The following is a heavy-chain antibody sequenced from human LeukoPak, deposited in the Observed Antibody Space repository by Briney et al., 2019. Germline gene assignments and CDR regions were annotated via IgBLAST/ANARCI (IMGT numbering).Heavy chain of an antibody. CDR3: ARGRDCDILTGYQYYFDY. V-gene: IGHV1-8*01. CDR1: GYTFTSYD. CDR2: MNPNSGNT. D-gene: IGHD3-9*01. Sequence: GASVKVSCKASGYTFTSYDINWVRQATGQGLEWMGWMNPNSGNTGYAQKFQGRVTMTRNTSISTAYMELSSLRSEDTAVYYCARGRDCDILTGYQYYFDYWGQGTLVTVSS. J-gene: IGHJ4*02.